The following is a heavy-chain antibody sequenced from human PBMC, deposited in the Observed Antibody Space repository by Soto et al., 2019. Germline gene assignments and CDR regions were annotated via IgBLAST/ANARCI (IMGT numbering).Heavy chain of an antibody. CDR3: ERETITMVKGVIIRGDFDI. Sequence: GGSLRLSCAASGFTFSSYAMHWVRQAPGKGLEWASLISCHGSNKYYADSVKGRFTISRDNSKNTLYLQMNSLRAEDTAVYYCERETITMVKGVIIRGDFDIWGPGKMV. CDR1: GFTFSSYA. D-gene: IGHD3-10*01. J-gene: IGHJ3*02. V-gene: IGHV3-30-3*01. CDR2: ISCHGSNK.